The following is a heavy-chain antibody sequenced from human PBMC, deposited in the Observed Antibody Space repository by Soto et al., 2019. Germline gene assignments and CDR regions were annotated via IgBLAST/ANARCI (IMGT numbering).Heavy chain of an antibody. CDR1: GGTFSSYA. V-gene: IGHV1-69*12. J-gene: IGHJ3*02. D-gene: IGHD3-22*01. Sequence: QVQLVQSGAEVKKPGSSVKVSCKASGGTFSSYAISWVRQAPGQGLEWMGGINPIFGTANYAQKFQGRVTITADESTSTAYMELSSLRSEDTAVYYCASDINDYDSYYHAFDIWGQGTMVTVSS. CDR3: ASDINDYDSYYHAFDI. CDR2: INPIFGTA.